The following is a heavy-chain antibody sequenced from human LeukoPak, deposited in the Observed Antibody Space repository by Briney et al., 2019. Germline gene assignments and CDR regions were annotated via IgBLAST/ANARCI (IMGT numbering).Heavy chain of an antibody. CDR3: ARSVDTGAFDI. V-gene: IGHV3-13*01. Sequence: PGGSLRLSCAASGFTFSSYDMHWVRQATGKGLEWVSAIGTAGDTYYPGSVKGRFTISRENAKNSLYLQMNSLRAGDTAVYYCARSVDTGAFDIWGKGTMVPFS. CDR1: GFTFSSYD. CDR2: IGTAGDT. J-gene: IGHJ3*02. D-gene: IGHD5-18*01.